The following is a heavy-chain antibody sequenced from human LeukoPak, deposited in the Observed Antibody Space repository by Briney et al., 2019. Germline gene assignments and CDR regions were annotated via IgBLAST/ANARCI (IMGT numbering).Heavy chain of an antibody. Sequence: SETLSLTCTVSGGSISSSSYYWGWIRQPPGKGLEWIGSIYYSGSTYYSPSLKSRVAISVDTSKNQFSLNLTSVTAADTAVYYCASNTGTVFDYWGQGALVTVSS. CDR3: ASNTGTVFDY. CDR2: IYYSGST. V-gene: IGHV4-39*07. CDR1: GGSISSSSYY. D-gene: IGHD7-27*01. J-gene: IGHJ4*02.